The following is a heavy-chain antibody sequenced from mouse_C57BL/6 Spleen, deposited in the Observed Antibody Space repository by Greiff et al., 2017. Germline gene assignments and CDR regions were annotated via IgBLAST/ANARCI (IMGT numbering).Heavy chain of an antibody. Sequence: QVQLQQSGAELVRPGASVTLSCKASGYTFTDYEMHWVKQTPVHGLEWIGAIDPETGGTAYNQKFKCKAILTADKSSSAAYMELRSLTSEDSAVYYCTRTTVAFDYWGQGTTLTVSS. CDR1: GYTFTDYE. CDR3: TRTTVAFDY. D-gene: IGHD1-1*01. J-gene: IGHJ2*01. V-gene: IGHV1-15*01. CDR2: IDPETGGT.